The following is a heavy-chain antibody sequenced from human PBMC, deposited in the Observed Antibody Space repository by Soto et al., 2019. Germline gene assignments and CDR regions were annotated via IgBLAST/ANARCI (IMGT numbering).Heavy chain of an antibody. CDR3: AKSKNLRIHYYYGMDV. J-gene: IGHJ6*02. V-gene: IGHV3-23*01. CDR1: GFTFSSYA. Sequence: HPGGSLRLSCAASGFTFSSYAMSWVRQAPGKGLEWVSAISGSGGSTYYADSVKGRFTISRDNSKNTLYLQMNSLRAEDTAVYYCAKSKNLRIHYYYGMDVWGQGTTVTVSS. CDR2: ISGSGGST. D-gene: IGHD2-15*01.